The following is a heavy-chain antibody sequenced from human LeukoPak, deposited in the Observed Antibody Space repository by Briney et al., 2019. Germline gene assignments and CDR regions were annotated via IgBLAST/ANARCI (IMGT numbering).Heavy chain of an antibody. CDR3: AKDQMVVTPGYDAFDI. D-gene: IGHD4-23*01. CDR1: GFIFSSYA. Sequence: PGGSLRLSCAASGFIFSSYAMSWVRQAPGKGLEWVSAISGSGGSTYYADSVKGRFTISRDNSKNTLYLQMNSLRAEDTAVYYCAKDQMVVTPGYDAFDIWGQGTMVTVSS. CDR2: ISGSGGST. V-gene: IGHV3-23*01. J-gene: IGHJ3*02.